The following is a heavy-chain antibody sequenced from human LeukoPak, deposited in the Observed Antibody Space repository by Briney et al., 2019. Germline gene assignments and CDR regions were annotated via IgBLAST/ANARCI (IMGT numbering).Heavy chain of an antibody. Sequence: SETLSLTCTVSGGSISSSNYYWGWIRQPPGKGLEWIGSIYYSGSTYYNPSLKSRVTISVDTSKNQFSLKLSSVTAADTAVYYCARQHFFSYNWFDPWGQGTLVTVSS. CDR3: ARQHFFSYNWFDP. CDR2: IYYSGST. J-gene: IGHJ5*02. CDR1: GGSISSSNYY. D-gene: IGHD3-3*02. V-gene: IGHV4-39*01.